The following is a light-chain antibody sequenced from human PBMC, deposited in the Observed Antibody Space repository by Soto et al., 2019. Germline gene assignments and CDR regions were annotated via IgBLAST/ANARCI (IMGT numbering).Light chain of an antibody. J-gene: IGLJ2*01. V-gene: IGLV2-23*01. CDR3: CSNAGSYSWV. Sequence: QSALTQPASVSGSPGQSITISCTGTSSDVGSYNLVSWYQQLPGKAPELMIYEGSKRPSGVSNRFSGSKSGNTASLTISGLQAEDEADYYCCSNAGSYSWVFGGGTKLTVL. CDR2: EGS. CDR1: SSDVGSYNL.